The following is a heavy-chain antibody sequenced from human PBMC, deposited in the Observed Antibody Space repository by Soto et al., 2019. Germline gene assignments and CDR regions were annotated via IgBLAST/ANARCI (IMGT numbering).Heavy chain of an antibody. Sequence: EVQLVESGGGLVKPGGSLRLSCAASGFTFNSYAMNWVRQAPGKGLEWVSSISSSSTYIYYAESMRGRFTISRHNAQNSLYLQMNSLRAEDTAVYYCARAANAAYPAAVDYWGQGTLVTVSS. CDR1: GFTFNSYA. J-gene: IGHJ4*02. CDR3: ARAANAAYPAAVDY. CDR2: ISSSSTYI. D-gene: IGHD2-21*01. V-gene: IGHV3-21*01.